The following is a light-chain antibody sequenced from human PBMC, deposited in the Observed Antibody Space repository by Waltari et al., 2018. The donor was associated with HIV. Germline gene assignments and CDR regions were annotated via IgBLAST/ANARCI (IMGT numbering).Light chain of an antibody. CDR1: SANIGRNY. J-gene: IGLJ1*01. Sequence: QSVLTQPPSASGTPGQRVTISCSGSSANIGRNYVYWHQQLPGTAPKLLIYRNNHRPSGVPDRFSGSKSGTSASLAINGLRSEDEADYYCAAWNDSLSGYVFGTGTKVTV. CDR2: RNN. CDR3: AAWNDSLSGYV. V-gene: IGLV1-47*01.